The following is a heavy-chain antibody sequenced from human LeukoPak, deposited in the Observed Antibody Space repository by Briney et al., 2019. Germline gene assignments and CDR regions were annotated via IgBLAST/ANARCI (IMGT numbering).Heavy chain of an antibody. Sequence: GGSLRLSCAASGFTFSTYSMNWVRQAPGKGLEWVSYISYTNIIYYADSVKGRFTISRDNSKNTLYLQMNSLRAEDTAVYYCAKDLHPRGSGSLNWFDPWGQGTLVTVSS. CDR3: AKDLHPRGSGSLNWFDP. D-gene: IGHD3-10*01. CDR2: ISYTNII. V-gene: IGHV3-48*01. J-gene: IGHJ5*02. CDR1: GFTFSTYS.